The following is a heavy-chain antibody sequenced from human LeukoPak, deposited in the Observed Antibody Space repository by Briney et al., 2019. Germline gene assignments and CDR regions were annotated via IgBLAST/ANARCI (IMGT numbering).Heavy chain of an antibody. J-gene: IGHJ4*02. D-gene: IGHD3-22*01. CDR3: AREFRYYYDSSGYYQR. CDR1: GGTFSSYA. V-gene: IGHV1-69*04. Sequence: GASVKVSCKASGGTFSSYAISWVRQAPGQGLEWMGRIIPILGIANYAQKFQGRVTITADKSTSTAYMELSSLRSEDTAAYYCAREFRYYYDSSGYYQRWGQGTLVTVSS. CDR2: IIPILGIA.